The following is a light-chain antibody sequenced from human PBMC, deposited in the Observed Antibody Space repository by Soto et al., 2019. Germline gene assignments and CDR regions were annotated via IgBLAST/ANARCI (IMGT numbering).Light chain of an antibody. CDR1: SSDVGGYNR. CDR3: SSYTSSSTYV. CDR2: EVS. J-gene: IGLJ1*01. V-gene: IGLV2-18*02. Sequence: QSVLTQPPSVSGSPGQSVTISCTGTSSDVGGYNRVSWYRQPPGTAPKLMIYEVSNRPSGVPDRFSGSKSGNMASLTISGLQAEDEADYYCSSYTSSSTYVFGTGTKLTVL.